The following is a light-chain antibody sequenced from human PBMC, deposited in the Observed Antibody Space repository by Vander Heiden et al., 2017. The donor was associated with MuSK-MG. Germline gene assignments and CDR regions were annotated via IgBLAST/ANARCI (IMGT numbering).Light chain of an antibody. Sequence: QSALTQPASVSGSPGQSITLSCTGTSSDVGGYNYVSWYQQHPGKAPKLMIYDVSNRPSGFSNRFSGSKSGNTASLTISGLQAEDEADYYCSSYTSSSTLFFVFGTGTKVTVL. CDR2: DVS. V-gene: IGLV2-14*01. CDR1: SSDVGGYNY. J-gene: IGLJ1*01. CDR3: SSYTSSSTLFFV.